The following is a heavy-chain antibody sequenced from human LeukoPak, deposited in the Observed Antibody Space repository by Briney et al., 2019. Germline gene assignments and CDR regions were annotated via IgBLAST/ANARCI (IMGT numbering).Heavy chain of an antibody. J-gene: IGHJ4*02. D-gene: IGHD3-10*01. CDR3: ARPGSTLYYGSGKGVGSYFDY. CDR1: GGSISSGSYY. CDR2: IYTSGST. Sequence: SETLSLTCTVSGGSISSGSYYWSWLRQPAGKGLEWIGRIYTSGSTNYSPSLKSRVTISVDTSKNQFSLKLSSVTAADTAVYYCARPGSTLYYGSGKGVGSYFDYWGQGTLVTVSS. V-gene: IGHV4-61*02.